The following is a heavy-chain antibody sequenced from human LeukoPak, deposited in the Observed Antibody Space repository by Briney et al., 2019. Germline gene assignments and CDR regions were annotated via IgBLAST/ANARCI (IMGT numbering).Heavy chain of an antibody. J-gene: IGHJ6*02. Sequence: SETLSLTCAVYGGSFSGYYWSWIRQPPGKGLEWIGEINHSGSTNYNPSLKSRATISVDTSKNQFSLKLSSVTAADTAVYYCARGSRNYYGSGSYYLPNYYYGMDVWGQGTTVTVSS. V-gene: IGHV4-34*01. CDR3: ARGSRNYYGSGSYYLPNYYYGMDV. D-gene: IGHD3-10*01. CDR2: INHSGST. CDR1: GGSFSGYY.